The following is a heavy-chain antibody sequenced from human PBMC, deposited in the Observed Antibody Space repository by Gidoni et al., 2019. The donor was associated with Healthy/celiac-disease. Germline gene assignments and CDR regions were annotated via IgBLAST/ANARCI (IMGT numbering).Heavy chain of an antibody. J-gene: IGHJ6*03. D-gene: IGHD2-2*01. CDR3: AGPLTPYCSSTSCYRLRYYYYYMDV. CDR2: INHSGSN. V-gene: IGHV4-34*01. Sequence: QVQLQQWGAGLLKPSETLSLTCAVYGRSFSGYYWSWIPQPPGKGREWIGEINHSGSNKYNPSRKSRVTISVDTSKNQFSLKLSSVTAADTAVYYCAGPLTPYCSSTSCYRLRYYYYYMDVWGKGTTVTVSS. CDR1: GRSFSGYY.